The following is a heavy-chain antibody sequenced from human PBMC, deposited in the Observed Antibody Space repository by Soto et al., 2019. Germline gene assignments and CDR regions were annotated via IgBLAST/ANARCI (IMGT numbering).Heavy chain of an antibody. CDR3: ARGGTPIDY. CDR2: ISAYNGNT. J-gene: IGHJ4*02. V-gene: IGHV1-18*01. Sequence: QVQLVQSGAEVKKPGASVKVSCKTSGYTFTNFGLSWVRQAPGQGLEWMGWISAYNGNTNYAQNFQGRVTMTTDTSTSTGYMELRSLRSDDTAVYYWARGGTPIDYWGQGTLVTVSS. D-gene: IGHD2-15*01. CDR1: GYTFTNFG.